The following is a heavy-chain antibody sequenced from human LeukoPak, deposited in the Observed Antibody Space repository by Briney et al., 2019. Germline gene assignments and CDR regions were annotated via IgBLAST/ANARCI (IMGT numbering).Heavy chain of an antibody. CDR1: VYTFTSYD. CDR3: ARGLRYGSNYFDY. Sequence: GASVKVSCKASVYTFTSYDISWVRQAPGQGLEWMGWINAYNGNTNYAQKVQGRVTMTTDTSTTTAYMELRSLISDDTAVYYCARGLRYGSNYFDYWGQGTLVTVSS. J-gene: IGHJ4*02. CDR2: INAYNGNT. V-gene: IGHV1-18*01. D-gene: IGHD6-13*01.